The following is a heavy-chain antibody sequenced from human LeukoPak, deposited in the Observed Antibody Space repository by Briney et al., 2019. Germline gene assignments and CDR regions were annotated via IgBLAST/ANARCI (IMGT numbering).Heavy chain of an antibody. CDR2: IKSKTDGGTT. V-gene: IGHV3-15*01. D-gene: IGHD6-13*01. CDR3: TTTGYSSISNDY. J-gene: IGHJ4*02. Sequence: EPGGSLRLSCAASGFTFSNAWMSRVRQAPGKGLEWVGRIKSKTDGGTTDYAAPVKGRFTISRDDSKNTLYLQMNSLKTEDTAVYYCTTTGYSSISNDYWGQGTLVTVSS. CDR1: GFTFSNAW.